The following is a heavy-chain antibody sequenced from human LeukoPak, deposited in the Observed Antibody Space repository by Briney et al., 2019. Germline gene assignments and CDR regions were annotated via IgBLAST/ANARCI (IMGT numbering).Heavy chain of an antibody. D-gene: IGHD6-19*01. V-gene: IGHV4-59*12. J-gene: IGHJ4*02. CDR3: ARYDVGWYYFDY. CDR2: IYYSGST. Sequence: PSETLSLTCTASGGSISTYFWSWIRQPPGKGLEWIGYIYYSGSTNYNPSLKSRVTISVDKSKNQFSLKLSSVTAADTAVYYCARYDVGWYYFDYWGQGTLVTVSS. CDR1: GGSISTYF.